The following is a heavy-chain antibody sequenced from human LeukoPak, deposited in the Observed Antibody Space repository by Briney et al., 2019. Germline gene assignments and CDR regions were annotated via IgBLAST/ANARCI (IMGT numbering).Heavy chain of an antibody. V-gene: IGHV3-23*01. Sequence: GGSLRLSCAASGFTFSTYAMSWVRQAPAKGLDWVSGISGSGGSTYYADSVKGRFTISRDNSKNTLYLQMNSLRAEDTAVYYCAKNLAAGGYYYDMDVWGQGTTVTVSS. CDR2: ISGSGGST. CDR3: AKNLAAGGYYYDMDV. J-gene: IGHJ6*02. CDR1: GFTFSTYA. D-gene: IGHD3-16*01.